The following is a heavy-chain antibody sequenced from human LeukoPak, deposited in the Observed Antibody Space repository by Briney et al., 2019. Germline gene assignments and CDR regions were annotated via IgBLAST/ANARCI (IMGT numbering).Heavy chain of an antibody. CDR1: GGSISSSSYY. V-gene: IGHV4-39*01. J-gene: IGHJ4*02. CDR2: IYYSGST. D-gene: IGHD3-3*01. CDR3: ARHDSSDWGYYDFWSARPPAGYFDY. Sequence: PSETLSLTCTVSGGSISSSSYYWGWIRQPPGKGLEWIGSIYYSGSTYYNPSLKSRVTISVDTSKNQFSLKLSSVTAADTAVYYCARHDSSDWGYYDFWSARPPAGYFDYWGQGTLVTVSS.